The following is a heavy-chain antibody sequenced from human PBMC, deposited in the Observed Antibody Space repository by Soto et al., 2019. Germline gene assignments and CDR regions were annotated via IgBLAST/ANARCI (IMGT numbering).Heavy chain of an antibody. V-gene: IGHV4-31*03. Sequence: SETLSLTCTVSGGSISSGGYYWSWIRQHPGTGLERIGHISYSGSTYYNTSLKNRVTISVDTSRNQFSLIVNSVTAADTAVYYCTSKFGQLLADAFDIWGQGTMVT. D-gene: IGHD3-10*01. J-gene: IGHJ3*02. CDR3: TSKFGQLLADAFDI. CDR1: GGSISSGGYY. CDR2: ISYSGST.